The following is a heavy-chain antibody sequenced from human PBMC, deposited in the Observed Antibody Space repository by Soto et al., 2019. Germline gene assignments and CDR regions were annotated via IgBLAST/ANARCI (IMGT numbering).Heavy chain of an antibody. CDR2: IIGGGDAT. CDR1: GFTFITYA. D-gene: IGHD2-21*01. J-gene: IGHJ2*01. Sequence: EVQLLESGGDSVQPGGSVRLSCAGSGFTFITYAMTWVRQAPGKGLEWVSTIIGGGDATFFADSVRGRFTFSRDNSKNTVTLQMNSLGVDDTAVYYCARKVVGSTSRPDYWYFDLWGRGTLVTVSS. CDR3: ARKVVGSTSRPDYWYFDL. V-gene: IGHV3-23*01.